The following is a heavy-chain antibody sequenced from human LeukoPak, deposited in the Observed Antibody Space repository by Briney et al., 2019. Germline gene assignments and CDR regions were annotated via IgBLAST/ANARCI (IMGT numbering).Heavy chain of an antibody. V-gene: IGHV3-23*01. J-gene: IGHJ4*02. CDR3: VKDYCRDGNCTFPFFDS. CDR2: VFGTGGT. Sequence: HAGGSLRLSCAVSGFTLTNHAVSWVRQAPGKGLEWVSIVFGTGGTWYADSVKGRFILSRDNSKHTVYLQISSLRAEDTATYYCVKDYCRDGNCTFPFFDSWGQGILVTVSS. CDR1: GFTLTNHA. D-gene: IGHD2-15*01.